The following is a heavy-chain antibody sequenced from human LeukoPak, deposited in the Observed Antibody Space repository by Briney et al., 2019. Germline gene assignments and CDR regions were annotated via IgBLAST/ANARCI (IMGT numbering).Heavy chain of an antibody. J-gene: IGHJ4*02. CDR2: ISYDGSNK. D-gene: IGHD3-10*01. CDR1: GFTFSSYG. CDR3: AKDSSGPRYYYGSGSHLDY. V-gene: IGHV3-30*18. Sequence: GGSLRLSCAASGFTFSSYGMHWVRQAPGKGLEWVAVISYDGSNKYYADSVKGRFTISRDNSKNTLYLQMNSLRAEDTAVYHCAKDSSGPRYYYGSGSHLDYWGQGTLVTVSS.